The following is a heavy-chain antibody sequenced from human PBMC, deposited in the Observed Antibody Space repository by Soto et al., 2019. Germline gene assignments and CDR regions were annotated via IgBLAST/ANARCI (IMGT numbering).Heavy chain of an antibody. Sequence: QVQLVESGGGVVQPGRSLRLSCAASGFTFSSYAMHWVRQAPGKGLEWVAVISYDGSNKYYADSVKGRFTISRDNSKNTLYLQMNRLRAEDTAVYYCAREEVAATPTFDYWGQGTLVTVSS. V-gene: IGHV3-30-3*01. J-gene: IGHJ4*02. D-gene: IGHD2-15*01. CDR3: AREEVAATPTFDY. CDR1: GFTFSSYA. CDR2: ISYDGSNK.